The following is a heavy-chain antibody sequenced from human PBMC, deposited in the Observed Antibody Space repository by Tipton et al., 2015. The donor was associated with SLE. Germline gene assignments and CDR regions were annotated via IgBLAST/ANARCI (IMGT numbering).Heavy chain of an antibody. J-gene: IGHJ3*02. D-gene: IGHD2-8*01. V-gene: IGHV4-31*11. CDR1: GASSSAYY. CDR3: ARERGKQYCANGECYMLCGAFDI. Sequence: GLVKPSETLSLTCAVNGASSSAYYWAWIRQHPGKGLEWIGYIYYNGRTHNNPSLKSRVTISADTSKTQFSLKLTSVTAADTAVYYCARERGKQYCANGECYMLCGAFDIWGQGTMVTVSS. CDR2: IYYNGRT.